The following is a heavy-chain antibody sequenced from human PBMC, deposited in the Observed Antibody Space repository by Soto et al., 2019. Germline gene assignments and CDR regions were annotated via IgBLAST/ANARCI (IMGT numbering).Heavy chain of an antibody. V-gene: IGHV3-23*01. CDR1: GFTFSSYA. CDR3: AKGATGYYYYGMDV. Sequence: EVQLLESGGGLVQPGGSLRLSCAASGFTFSSYAMSWVRQAPGKGLEWVSAISGSGGSTYYADSVKGRFTISRDNSKNTLYLQMNSLIAEETAVYYCAKGATGYYYYGMDVWGQGTTVTVSS. J-gene: IGHJ6*02. D-gene: IGHD1-26*01. CDR2: ISGSGGST.